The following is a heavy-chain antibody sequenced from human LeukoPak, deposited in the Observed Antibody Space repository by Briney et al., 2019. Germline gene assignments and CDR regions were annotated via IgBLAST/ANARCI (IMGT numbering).Heavy chain of an antibody. CDR1: GGSISSYY. V-gene: IGHV4-59*12. CDR3: ARDGGYVIDY. J-gene: IGHJ4*02. Sequence: SETLSLTCTVSGGSISSYYWSWIRQPPGKGLEWIGYIYYSGSTYYNPSLKSRVTISVDTSKNQFSLKLSSVTAADTAVYYCARDGGYVIDYWGQGTLVTVSS. D-gene: IGHD3-16*01. CDR2: IYYSGST.